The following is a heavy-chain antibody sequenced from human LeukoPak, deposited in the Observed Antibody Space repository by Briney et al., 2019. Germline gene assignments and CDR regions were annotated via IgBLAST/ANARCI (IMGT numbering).Heavy chain of an antibody. CDR2: ISYDGSNK. CDR1: GFTFSSYA. Sequence: GRSLRLSCAASGFTFSSYAMHWVRQAPGKGLEWVAAISYDGSNKYYADSVKGRFTISRDNSKNTLYLQMNSLRAEDTAVYYCARKICSGGSCYRTLLWYFDLWGRGTLVTVSS. J-gene: IGHJ2*01. CDR3: ARKICSGGSCYRTLLWYFDL. V-gene: IGHV3-30*04. D-gene: IGHD2-15*01.